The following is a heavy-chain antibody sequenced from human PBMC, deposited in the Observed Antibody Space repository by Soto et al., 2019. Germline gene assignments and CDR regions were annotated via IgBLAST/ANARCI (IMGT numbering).Heavy chain of an antibody. CDR1: GFTFSSYG. D-gene: IGHD5-12*01. CDR2: ISYDGHNK. V-gene: IGHV3-30*18. J-gene: IGHJ6*02. CDR3: AKDIVATSYYYYSGMDV. Sequence: QVQLVESGGGVVQPGRSLRLSCAASGFTFSSYGMHWVRQSPGKGLEWVAVISYDGHNKYYADSVKGRFSISRDNSKNTLYLQMNSLRAEDTAMFYCAKDIVATSYYYYSGMDVWGQGTTVTVSS.